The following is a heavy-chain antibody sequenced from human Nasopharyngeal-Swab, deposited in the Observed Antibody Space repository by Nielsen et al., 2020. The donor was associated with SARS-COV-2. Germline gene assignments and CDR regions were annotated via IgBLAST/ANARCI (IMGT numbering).Heavy chain of an antibody. CDR2: IEWDDDK. V-gene: IGHV2-70*01. CDR1: GFSLSSSGMC. CDR3: ALLYDSSGYYGY. Sequence: GPTLVKPTLTVTLTCTFYGFSLSSSGMCVSWIRQTPGKALEWLALIEWDDDKYYSTSLKTRLTISKDTSKNQVVLTMTNMDPVDTATYYCALLYDSSGYYGYWGQGTLVTVSS. J-gene: IGHJ4*02. D-gene: IGHD3-22*01.